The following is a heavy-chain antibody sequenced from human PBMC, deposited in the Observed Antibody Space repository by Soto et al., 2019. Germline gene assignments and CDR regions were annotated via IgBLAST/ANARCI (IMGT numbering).Heavy chain of an antibody. CDR2: IKQDGSEK. Sequence: GGSLRLSCAASGFTFSSYWMSWVRQAPGKGLEWVANIKQDGSEKYYVDSVKGRFTISRDNAKNSLYLQMNSLRAEDTAVYYCARLGIVGAPNAFDIWGQGTMVTVSS. CDR1: GFTFSSYW. D-gene: IGHD1-26*01. V-gene: IGHV3-7*05. CDR3: ARLGIVGAPNAFDI. J-gene: IGHJ3*02.